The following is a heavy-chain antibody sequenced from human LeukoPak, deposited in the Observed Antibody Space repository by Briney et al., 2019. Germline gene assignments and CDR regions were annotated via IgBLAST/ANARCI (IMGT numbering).Heavy chain of an antibody. J-gene: IGHJ6*02. V-gene: IGHV3-74*01. CDR2: IRSDGTTT. CDR3: ARDDGYSPWDYYYGMDV. Sequence: PGGSLRLSCAASGFPFSISWMHWVRQVPGKGLLWVSLIRSDGTTTNYADSVKGRFITSRDNAKNTVYLQMNSLRAEDTAVYYCARDDGYSPWDYYYGMDVWGQGTTVTVSS. CDR1: GFPFSISW. D-gene: IGHD2-15*01.